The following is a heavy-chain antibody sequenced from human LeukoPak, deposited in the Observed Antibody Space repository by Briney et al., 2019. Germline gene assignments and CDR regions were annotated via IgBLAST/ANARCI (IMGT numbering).Heavy chain of an antibody. J-gene: IGHJ4*02. CDR2: ISGNGVGT. Sequence: GGSLRLSCAASGFSFSTYALLWVRQAPGRGLEWVSAISGNGVGTYYADSVKGRFTISRDNSRYTLYLQMGSLRAEDTAVYYCARDPPLGYCSSSSCPHLDYWGQGTLVTVSS. CDR1: GFSFSTYA. D-gene: IGHD2-2*01. V-gene: IGHV3-23*01. CDR3: ARDPPLGYCSSSSCPHLDY.